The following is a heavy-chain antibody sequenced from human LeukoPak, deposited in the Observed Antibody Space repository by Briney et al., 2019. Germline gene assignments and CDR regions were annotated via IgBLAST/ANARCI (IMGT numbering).Heavy chain of an antibody. D-gene: IGHD5-18*01. J-gene: IGHJ4*02. V-gene: IGHV3-43*02. Sequence: GGSLRLSCAASGFTFSGFAMIWVRQAPGKGLEWVSLISGDGGSTYYADSVKGRFTISRDSSKNSLYLQMNSLRTEDTALYYCAKDMATAMDYFDYWGQGTLVTVSS. CDR1: GFTFSGFA. CDR2: ISGDGGST. CDR3: AKDMATAMDYFDY.